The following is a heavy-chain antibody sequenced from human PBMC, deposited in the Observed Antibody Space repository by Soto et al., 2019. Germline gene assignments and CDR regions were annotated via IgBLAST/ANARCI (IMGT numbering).Heavy chain of an antibody. CDR1: GGTFSSYA. CDR3: ASTIRGDYVLAYFQH. D-gene: IGHD4-17*01. Sequence: QVQLVQSGAEVKKPGSSVKVSCKASGGTFSSYAISWVRQAPGQGLEWMGGIIPIFGTANYAQKFQGRVTIXXDXSXXTAYMELSSLRSEDTAVYYCASTIRGDYVLAYFQHWGQGTLVTVSS. CDR2: IIPIFGTA. V-gene: IGHV1-69*12. J-gene: IGHJ1*01.